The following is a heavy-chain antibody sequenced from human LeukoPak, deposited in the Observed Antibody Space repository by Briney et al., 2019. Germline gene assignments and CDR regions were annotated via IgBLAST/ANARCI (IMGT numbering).Heavy chain of an antibody. CDR3: AKAEHYYDSSGYKSRWFDP. D-gene: IGHD3-22*01. V-gene: IGHV3-23*01. Sequence: TGGSLRLSCAASGFTVSSNYMSWVRQAPGKGLEWVSAISGSGGSTYYADSVKGRFTISRDNPKNTLYLQMNSLRAEDTAVYYCAKAEHYYDSSGYKSRWFDPWGQGTLVTVSS. CDR2: ISGSGGST. CDR1: GFTVSSNY. J-gene: IGHJ5*02.